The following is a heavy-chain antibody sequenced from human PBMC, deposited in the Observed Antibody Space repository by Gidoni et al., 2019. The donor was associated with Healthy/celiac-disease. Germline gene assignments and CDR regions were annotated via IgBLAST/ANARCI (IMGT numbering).Heavy chain of an antibody. CDR1: GYTFTRYY. D-gene: IGHD2-2*01. CDR3: ARATMGYCSSTSCYDRAFDI. CDR2: INPSGGST. V-gene: IGHV1-46*03. J-gene: IGHJ3*02. Sequence: QVQLVQSGAEVKKPGASVKVSCKASGYTFTRYYMHWVRQAPGQGLEWMGIINPSGGSTSYAQKFQGRVTMTRDTSTSTVYMELSSLRSEDTAVYYCARATMGYCSSTSCYDRAFDIWGQGTMVTVSS.